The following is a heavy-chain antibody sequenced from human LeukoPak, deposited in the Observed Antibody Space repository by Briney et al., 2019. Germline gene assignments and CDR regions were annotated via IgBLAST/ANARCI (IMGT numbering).Heavy chain of an antibody. D-gene: IGHD6-13*01. J-gene: IGHJ3*02. V-gene: IGHV1-2*04. CDR1: GYTFTGYY. Sequence: ASVKVSCKASGYTFTGYYMHWVRQAPGQGLEWMGWINPNSGGTNYAQKFQGWVTMTRDTSISTAYMELSRLRSDDTAVYYCARGSSSWYSRFAFDIWGQGTMVTVSS. CDR2: INPNSGGT. CDR3: ARGSSSWYSRFAFDI.